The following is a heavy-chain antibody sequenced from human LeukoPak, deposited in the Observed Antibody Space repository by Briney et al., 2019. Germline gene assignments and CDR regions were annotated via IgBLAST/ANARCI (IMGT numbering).Heavy chain of an antibody. D-gene: IGHD6-19*01. Sequence: ASVKVSCKASGYTFTSYGISWVRQAPGQGLEWMGWISAYNGNTNYAQKLQGRVTITRDTSASTAYMELSSLRSEDTAVYYCARRTGGWYLHFDYWGQGTLVTVSS. CDR1: GYTFTSYG. J-gene: IGHJ4*02. V-gene: IGHV1-18*01. CDR3: ARRTGGWYLHFDY. CDR2: ISAYNGNT.